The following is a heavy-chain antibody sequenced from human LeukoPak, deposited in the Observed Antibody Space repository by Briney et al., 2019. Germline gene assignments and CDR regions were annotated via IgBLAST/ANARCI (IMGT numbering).Heavy chain of an antibody. CDR1: GFTLSSYS. CDR2: ISGSSSTI. CDR3: ARGSTYYDSSGQVPFGY. Sequence: PGGSLRLSCAASGFTLSSYSMNWVRQAPGKGLEWGSYISGSSSTIYYADSVKGRFTISRDNGKNTLYLQMNSLRAEDTAVYYCARGSTYYDSSGQVPFGYWGQGTLVTVSS. V-gene: IGHV3-48*01. D-gene: IGHD3-22*01. J-gene: IGHJ4*02.